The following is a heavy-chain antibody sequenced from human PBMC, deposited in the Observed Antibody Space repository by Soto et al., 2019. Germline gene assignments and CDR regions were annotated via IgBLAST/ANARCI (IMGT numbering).Heavy chain of an antibody. D-gene: IGHD2-21*01. J-gene: IGHJ3*02. CDR2: INADGRKI. Sequence: GGSLRLSCAASGFMARYYWIHWVRQIPGKGLEWVSRINADGRKIDYADSVKGRFTISRDNGRNTVHLQMNGLRVEDTAVYYCARLPYCGAECYSGAQIDIWGQGTMVTVSS. V-gene: IGHV3-74*01. CDR3: ARLPYCGAECYSGAQIDI. CDR1: GFMARYYW.